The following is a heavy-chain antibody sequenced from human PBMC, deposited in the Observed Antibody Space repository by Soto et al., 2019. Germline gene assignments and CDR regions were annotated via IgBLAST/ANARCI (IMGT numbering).Heavy chain of an antibody. CDR2: MNPNSGNT. J-gene: IGHJ4*02. D-gene: IGHD3-3*01. CDR1: GYTFTSYD. V-gene: IGHV1-8*01. CDR3: VRDKGSGYYIRY. Sequence: ASVKVSCKASGYTFTSYDINWVRQATGQGLEWMGWMNPNSGNTGYAQKFQGRVTMTRNTSINTAYMELSSLRSEDTAVYYCVRDKGSGYYIRYWGQGTLVTVSS.